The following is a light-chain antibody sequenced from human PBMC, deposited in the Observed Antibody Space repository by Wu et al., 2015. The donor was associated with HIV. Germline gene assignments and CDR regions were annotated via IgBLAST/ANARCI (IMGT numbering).Light chain of an antibody. CDR2: GPS. CDR3: QQYNYWPS. Sequence: EIVMTQSPATLSVSPGERATLSCRASQSVSSNLAWYQQKPGQAPRLLVYGPSTRATGVPARFTGSGSGTDFTLTITSLQSEDFAVYFCQQYNYWPSFGGGTKVEL. CDR1: QSVSSN. V-gene: IGKV3-15*01. J-gene: IGKJ4*01.